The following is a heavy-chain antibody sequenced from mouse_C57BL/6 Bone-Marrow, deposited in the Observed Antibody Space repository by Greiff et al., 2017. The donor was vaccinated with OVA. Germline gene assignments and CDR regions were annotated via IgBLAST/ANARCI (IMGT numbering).Heavy chain of an antibody. CDR1: GYAFSSYW. CDR2: IYPGDGDT. V-gene: IGHV1-80*01. Sequence: QVQLKESGAELVKPGASVKISCKASGYAFSSYWMNWVKQRPGKGLEWIGQIYPGDGDTNYNGKFKGKATLTADKSSSTAYMQLSSLTSEDSAVYFCARYYYGRSALYWYFDVWGTGTTVTVSS. J-gene: IGHJ1*03. D-gene: IGHD1-1*01. CDR3: ARYYYGRSALYWYFDV.